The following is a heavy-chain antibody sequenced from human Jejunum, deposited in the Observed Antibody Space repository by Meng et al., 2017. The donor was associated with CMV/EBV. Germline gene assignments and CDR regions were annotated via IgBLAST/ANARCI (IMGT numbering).Heavy chain of an antibody. CDR1: QFPFNTYS. CDR3: VRDLISGVVPLGY. D-gene: IGHD3-3*01. J-gene: IGHJ4*02. V-gene: IGHV3-48*04. CDR2: ISSGSTVI. Sequence: SQFPFNTYSMKWVRQAPGKGLEWVSYISSGSTVIHYADSVKGRFTISRDNAKNTLYLQMNNLRVDDTAIYYCVRDLISGVVPLGYWGQGTVVTVSS.